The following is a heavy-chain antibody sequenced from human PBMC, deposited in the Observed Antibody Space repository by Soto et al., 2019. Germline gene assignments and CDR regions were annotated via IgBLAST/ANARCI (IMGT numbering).Heavy chain of an antibody. CDR3: AHKGYGDYPLDY. D-gene: IGHD4-17*01. J-gene: IGHJ4*02. Sequence: QITLKESGPTLVKPTQTLTLTCTFSGFSLSTSGVGVGWIRQPPGKALEWLAVIYWDDSYHYSPSLRSRLTITQDTSKNQVVLTMTNMDPVYTATYYCAHKGYGDYPLDYWGQGTLVTVSS. CDR1: GFSLSTSGVG. CDR2: IYWDDSY. V-gene: IGHV2-5*02.